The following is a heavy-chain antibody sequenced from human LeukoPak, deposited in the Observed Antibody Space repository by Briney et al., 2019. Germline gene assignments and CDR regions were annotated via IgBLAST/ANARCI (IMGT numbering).Heavy chain of an antibody. CDR2: IYNSGST. CDR3: ARGRTYYDILTPGWDYYYYMDV. V-gene: IGHV4-4*07. D-gene: IGHD3-9*01. J-gene: IGHJ6*03. Sequence: SETLSLTCTVSGGSISSYYWSWIRQPAGKGLEWIGRIYNSGSTNYNPSLKSRVTMSVDTSKNQFSLKLSSVTAADTAVYYCARGRTYYDILTPGWDYYYYMDVWGKGTTVTISS. CDR1: GGSISSYY.